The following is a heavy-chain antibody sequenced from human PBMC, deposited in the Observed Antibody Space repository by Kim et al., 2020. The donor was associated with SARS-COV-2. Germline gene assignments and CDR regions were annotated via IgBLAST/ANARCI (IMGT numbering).Heavy chain of an antibody. Sequence: YADSEKGRYTITRDNSKNTLYLQMNSLRAEDAAVYYCAKGAVELRLSYYYGMDVWGQGTTVTVSS. D-gene: IGHD1-7*01. V-gene: IGHV3-23*01. J-gene: IGHJ6*02. CDR3: AKGAVELRLSYYYGMDV.